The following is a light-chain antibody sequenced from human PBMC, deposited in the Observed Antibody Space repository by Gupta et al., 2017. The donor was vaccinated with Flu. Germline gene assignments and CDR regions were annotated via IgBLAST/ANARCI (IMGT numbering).Light chain of an antibody. CDR1: SNDIGNYKY. J-gene: IGLJ1*01. CDR2: EVK. Sequence: SITISCTGTSNDIGNYKYVSWYQQHPGKAPKLLIYEVKNRPSGVSNRFSGSKSGNTASLTISGRQAEDEADYYCSSDTTDSTLVFGKGTTVTVL. CDR3: SSDTTDSTLV. V-gene: IGLV2-14*01.